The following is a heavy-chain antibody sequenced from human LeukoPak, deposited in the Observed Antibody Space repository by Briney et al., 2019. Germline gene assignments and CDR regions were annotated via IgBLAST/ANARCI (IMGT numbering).Heavy chain of an antibody. V-gene: IGHV4-34*01. CDR3: ARDDVDIVATIGGAPTWFDP. CDR1: GGSFSGYY. CDR2: INHSGST. D-gene: IGHD5-12*01. J-gene: IGHJ5*02. Sequence: TASETLSLTCAVYGGSFSGYYWSWIRQPPGKGLEWIGEINHSGSTNYNPSLKSRVTISVDTSKKQFSLKLSSVTAADTAVYYCARDDVDIVATIGGAPTWFDPWGQGTLVTVSS.